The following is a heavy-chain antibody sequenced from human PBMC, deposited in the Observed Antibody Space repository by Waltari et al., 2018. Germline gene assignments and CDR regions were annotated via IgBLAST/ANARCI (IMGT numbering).Heavy chain of an antibody. CDR3: ARASELVTRGIYYYYNMGV. D-gene: IGHD6-6*01. J-gene: IGHJ6*03. CDR1: GFTVSSNY. V-gene: IGHV3-53*01. Sequence: EVQLVESGGGLFKPGGSLRLSCAASGFTVSSNYMRRVRQAPGKGLEWVSVIYSCASKYMEESVKGRVTIARGISQNTLYLHVNSLGASGTAMYYCARASELVTRGIYYYYNMGVWGKRTTVTVSS. CDR2: IYSCASK.